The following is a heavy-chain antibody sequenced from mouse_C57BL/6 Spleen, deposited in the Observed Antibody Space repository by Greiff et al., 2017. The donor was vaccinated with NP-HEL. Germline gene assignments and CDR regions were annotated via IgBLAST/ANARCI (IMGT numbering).Heavy chain of an antibody. D-gene: IGHD2-3*01. CDR2: ISDGGSYT. Sequence: EVMLVESGGGLVKPGGSLKLSCAASGFTFSSYAMSWVRQTPEQRLEWVATISDGGSYTYYPDNVKGRFTISRDNAKNNLYLQMSHLKSEDTAMYYCARDRSIYDGYPFDYWGQGTTLTVSS. CDR3: ARDRSIYDGYPFDY. V-gene: IGHV5-4*01. J-gene: IGHJ2*01. CDR1: GFTFSSYA.